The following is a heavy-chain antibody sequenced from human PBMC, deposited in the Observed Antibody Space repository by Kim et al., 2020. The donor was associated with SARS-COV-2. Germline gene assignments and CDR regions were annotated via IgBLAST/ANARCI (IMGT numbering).Heavy chain of an antibody. CDR3: ARQGTGGFCGGSCHCEHIVVVTATSPYYYYGMDG. D-gene: IGHD2-21*02. V-gene: IGHV5-51*01. J-gene: IGHJ6*02. CDR2: IYPGDSDT. Sequence: GESLKISCKGSGYSFTSYWIGWVRQMPGKGLEWMGIIYPGDSDTRYSPSFQGQVTISADKSISTAYLQWSSLKASDTAKYYCARQGTGGFCGGSCHCEHIVVVTATSPYYYYGMDGWGQGTTVTVSS. CDR1: GYSFTSYW.